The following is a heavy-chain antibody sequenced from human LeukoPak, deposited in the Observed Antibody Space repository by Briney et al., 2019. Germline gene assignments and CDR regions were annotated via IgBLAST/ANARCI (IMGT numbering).Heavy chain of an antibody. Sequence: SETLSLTCTVSGGSISSSSYYWGWIRQPPGKGLEWIGSIYYSGSTYYNPSLKSRVTISVDTSKNQFSLKLSSVTAADTAVYYCARDLGIVVVSYYYYGMDVWGQGTMVTVSS. D-gene: IGHD3-22*01. V-gene: IGHV4-39*07. J-gene: IGHJ6*02. CDR1: GGSISSSSYY. CDR3: ARDLGIVVVSYYYYGMDV. CDR2: IYYSGST.